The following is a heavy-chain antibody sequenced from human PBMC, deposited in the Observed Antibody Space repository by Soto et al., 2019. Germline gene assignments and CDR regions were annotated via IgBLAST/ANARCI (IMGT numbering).Heavy chain of an antibody. CDR2: IYPDSGGT. D-gene: IGHD3-3*01. Sequence: ASVKVSCKTSGYTFSGFYIHWVRQAPGQGLESMGWIYPDSGGTDYAQKFQGRVTMTRDTSISTAYMELSSLRSEDTVVYFCARSRITVFGVPPMATYNYYAVDVWG. CDR3: ARSRITVFGVPPMATYNYYAVDV. J-gene: IGHJ6*02. CDR1: GYTFSGFY. V-gene: IGHV1-2*02.